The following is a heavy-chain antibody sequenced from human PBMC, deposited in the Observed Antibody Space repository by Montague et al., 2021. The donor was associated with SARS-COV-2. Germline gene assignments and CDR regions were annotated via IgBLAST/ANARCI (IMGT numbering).Heavy chain of an antibody. J-gene: IGHJ6*02. CDR3: ARGGGRLQYSYYYGMDV. CDR2: IYYTRST. CDR1: GGSMINNY. V-gene: IGHV4-59*01. Sequence: SETLSLTCSVSGGSMINNYWSWIRQPPGKGLEWMGYIYYTRSTDYNPSLESRATLSIDTSKNEFSLKLTSVTAADTAVYYCARGGGRLQYSYYYGMDVWGQGTTVTVSS. D-gene: IGHD5-12*01.